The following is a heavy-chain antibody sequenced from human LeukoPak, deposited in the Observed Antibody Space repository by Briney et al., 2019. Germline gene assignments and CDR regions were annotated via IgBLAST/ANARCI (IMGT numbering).Heavy chain of an antibody. Sequence: AGGSLRLSCTASGFSFSDYDMNGGRQAPGKGLEWVSSISGSSSHRYYADSAKGRFTISRDNAKNSLYLQMNSLRAEDTAVYYFARAFPPIRTSAAGDYWGQGTLVTVSS. CDR1: GFSFSDYD. CDR2: ISGSSSHR. V-gene: IGHV3-21*06. CDR3: ARAFPPIRTSAAGDY. D-gene: IGHD6-25*01. J-gene: IGHJ4*02.